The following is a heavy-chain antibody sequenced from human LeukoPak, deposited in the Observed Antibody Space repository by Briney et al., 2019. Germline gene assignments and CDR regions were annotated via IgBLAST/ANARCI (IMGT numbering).Heavy chain of an antibody. CDR1: GGSISSYY. J-gene: IGHJ4*02. CDR2: IYTSGST. Sequence: SETLSLTCIVSGGSISSYYWSWIRQPAGKGLEWIGRIYTSGSTNYNPSLKSRVTMSVDTSKNQFSLKLSSVTAADTAVYYCASGYSSGWYDYWGQGTLVTVSS. V-gene: IGHV4-4*07. D-gene: IGHD6-19*01. CDR3: ASGYSSGWYDY.